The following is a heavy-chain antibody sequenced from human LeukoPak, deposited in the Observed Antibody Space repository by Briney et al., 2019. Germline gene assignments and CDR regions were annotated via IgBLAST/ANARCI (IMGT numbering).Heavy chain of an antibody. D-gene: IGHD3-10*01. V-gene: IGHV1-2*02. CDR1: GYTFTGYY. Sequence: ASVKVSCKASGYTFTGYYMHWVRQAPGQGLEWMGWINPNSGGTSYAQKFQGRVTMTRDTSISTAYMELSRLRSDDTAVYYCARWPTRAYGSGSYWGQGTLVTVSS. J-gene: IGHJ4*02. CDR2: INPNSGGT. CDR3: ARWPTRAYGSGSY.